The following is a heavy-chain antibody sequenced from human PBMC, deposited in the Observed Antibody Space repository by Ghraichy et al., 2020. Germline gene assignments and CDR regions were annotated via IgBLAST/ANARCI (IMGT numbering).Heavy chain of an antibody. J-gene: IGHJ6*03. V-gene: IGHV3-21*01. Sequence: GGSLRLSCAASGFTFSTYNMNWVCQAPGKGLEWVSSISSSSSYIYYADAVKGRFTISRDNAKNSLYLHMNSLRAEDTAVYYCARDLGSSPARGYMDVWGKGTTVTVSS. CDR1: GFTFSTYN. CDR2: ISSSSSYI. CDR3: ARDLGSSPARGYMDV. D-gene: IGHD6-13*01.